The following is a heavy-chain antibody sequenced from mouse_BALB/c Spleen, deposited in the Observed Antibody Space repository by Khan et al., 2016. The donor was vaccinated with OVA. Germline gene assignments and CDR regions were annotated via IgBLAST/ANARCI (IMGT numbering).Heavy chain of an antibody. Sequence: QVQLKESGPGLVAPSQSLSITCTVSGFSLTDHGVSWIRQPPGKGLEWLGVIWGGGSTYYNSVLKSRLSISKDNSKSQVFLKMNSLQTDDTAMYDCVKQIWSPYYGSDYWGQGTSVTVSS. J-gene: IGHJ4*01. V-gene: IGHV2-6-5*01. CDR2: IWGGGST. D-gene: IGHD1-1*02. CDR1: GFSLTDHG. CDR3: VKQIWSPYYGSDY.